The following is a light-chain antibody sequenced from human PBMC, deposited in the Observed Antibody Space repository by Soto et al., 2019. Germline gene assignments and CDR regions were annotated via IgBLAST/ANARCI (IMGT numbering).Light chain of an antibody. Sequence: EIVMTQSPATLSVSPGERATLSCRASQSVASTNLAWYQQKPGQAPRLLIYATSTMATGIPARFSGSGSGTEFTLTISSLQSEDLAIYYCQQYNSWPLTFGPGTNVDMK. CDR1: QSVASTN. CDR3: QQYNSWPLT. CDR2: ATS. J-gene: IGKJ3*01. V-gene: IGKV3-15*01.